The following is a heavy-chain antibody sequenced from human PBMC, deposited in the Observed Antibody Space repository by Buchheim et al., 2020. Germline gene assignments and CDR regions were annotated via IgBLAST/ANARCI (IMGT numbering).Heavy chain of an antibody. CDR3: ARDFHFWRSGGMDV. CDR1: GGSISSYY. D-gene: IGHD3-3*02. CDR2: IHYSGST. V-gene: IGHV4-59*01. Sequence: QVQLQESGPGLVKPSETLSLTCTVSGGSISSYYWSWIRQPPGKGLEWIGYIHYSGSTNYNPSLKSRVTISVDTSKNQFSLKLSSVTAADTAVYYCARDFHFWRSGGMDVWGQGTT. J-gene: IGHJ6*02.